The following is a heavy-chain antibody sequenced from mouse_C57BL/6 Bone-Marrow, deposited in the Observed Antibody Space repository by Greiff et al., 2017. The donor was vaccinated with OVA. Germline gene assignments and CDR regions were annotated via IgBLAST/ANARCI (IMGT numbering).Heavy chain of an antibody. Sequence: EVMLVESEGGLVQPGSFMKLSCTASGFTFSDYYMAWVRQVPEKGLEWVANINYDGSSTYYLDSLKSRFIISRDNAKNILYLQMSSLKSEDTATYYCARDPSLTGGGYFDYWGQGTTLTVSS. V-gene: IGHV5-16*01. D-gene: IGHD4-1*01. J-gene: IGHJ2*01. CDR1: GFTFSDYY. CDR3: ARDPSLTGGGYFDY. CDR2: INYDGSST.